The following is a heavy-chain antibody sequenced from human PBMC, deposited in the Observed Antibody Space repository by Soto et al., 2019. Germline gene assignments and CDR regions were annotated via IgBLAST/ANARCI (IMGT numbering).Heavy chain of an antibody. CDR2: INAGNGNT. D-gene: IGHD1-26*01. CDR1: GYTFTSYA. CDR3: ARGGSLYWYFDL. V-gene: IGHV1-3*01. J-gene: IGHJ2*01. Sequence: ASVKVSCTASGYTFTSYAIHWVRQAPGQRLEWMGWINAGNGNTKYSQKFQGRVTITRDTSASTAYMELSSLRSEDTAVYYCARGGSLYWYFDLWGRGTLVTVSS.